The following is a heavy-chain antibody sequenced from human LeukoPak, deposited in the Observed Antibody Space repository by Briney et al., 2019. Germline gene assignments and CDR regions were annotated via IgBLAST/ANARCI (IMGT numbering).Heavy chain of an antibody. CDR2: IKEDGSEK. CDR3: ATKEPSTSGWSY. CDR1: GFTFNRDW. D-gene: IGHD6-19*01. V-gene: IGHV3-7*01. Sequence: GGSLRLSCTASGFTFNRDWTAWVRQAPGKGLEWVANIKEDGSEKNYVDSVKGRFTMSRDNAENSVYLQMNDLRAEDTGVYYCATKEPSTSGWSYWGQGTLVTVSS. J-gene: IGHJ4*02.